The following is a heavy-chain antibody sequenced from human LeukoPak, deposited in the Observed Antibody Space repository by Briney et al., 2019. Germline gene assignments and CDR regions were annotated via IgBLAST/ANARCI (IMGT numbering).Heavy chain of an antibody. CDR2: IYYSGST. Sequence: SETLSLTCTVSGGSISSYYWSWIRQPPGKGLEWIGYIYYSGSTNYNPSLKSRVTISVDTSKNQFSLKLSSVTAADTAVYYCARDSPRGPDYYYYMDVWGKGTTVTVSS. V-gene: IGHV4-59*01. CDR1: GGSISSYY. J-gene: IGHJ6*03. CDR3: ARDSPRGPDYYYYMDV. D-gene: IGHD3-16*01.